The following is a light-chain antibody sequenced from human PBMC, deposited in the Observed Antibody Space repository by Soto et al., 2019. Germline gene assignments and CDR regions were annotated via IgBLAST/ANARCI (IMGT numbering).Light chain of an antibody. Sequence: QSVLTQPPSASGTPGQRVTISCSGSSSNIGSNYVYWYQQLPGTAPKLLIYSNNQRPSGVPDRFSGSKSGTSASLAIGGLRSEDEADYYCAAWDDSLSAWVFGGGTKLTVL. CDR1: SSNIGSNY. CDR2: SNN. V-gene: IGLV1-47*02. J-gene: IGLJ3*02. CDR3: AAWDDSLSAWV.